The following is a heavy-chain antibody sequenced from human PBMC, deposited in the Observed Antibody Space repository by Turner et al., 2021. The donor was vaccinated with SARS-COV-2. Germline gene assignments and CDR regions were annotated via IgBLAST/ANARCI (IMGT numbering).Heavy chain of an antibody. CDR3: ARGATLQYYFDY. V-gene: IGHV4-34*01. D-gene: IGHD4-4*01. CDR2: INHSGST. CDR1: GGSFSGYY. Sequence: VQLQQWGAGLLQPSETLSLTCAVYGGSFSGYYWTWIRQPPGKGLEWIGEINHSGSTNYNPSLKSRVTISVDTSKNQFSLKLSSVTAADTAVYYCARGATLQYYFDYWGQGTLVTVSS. J-gene: IGHJ4*02.